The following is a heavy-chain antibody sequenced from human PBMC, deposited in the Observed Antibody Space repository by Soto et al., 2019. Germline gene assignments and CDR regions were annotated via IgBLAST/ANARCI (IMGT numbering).Heavy chain of an antibody. Sequence: QVQLQQWGAGLLKPSETLSLTCAVYGGSFSGYYWSWIRQPPGKGLEWSGEINHSGRTNYNPSLKSRVTISVDTSKNQFYLKLSSVTAADTAVYYCARSPLTYGYYFRYWGQGTLVTVSS. V-gene: IGHV4-34*01. CDR3: ARSPLTYGYYFRY. CDR2: INHSGRT. CDR1: GGSFSGYY. J-gene: IGHJ4*02. D-gene: IGHD4-17*01.